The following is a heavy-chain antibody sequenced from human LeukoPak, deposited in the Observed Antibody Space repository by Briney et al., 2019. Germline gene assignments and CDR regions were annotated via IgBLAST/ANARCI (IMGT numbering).Heavy chain of an antibody. CDR3: AKSQRNDQQVVQRIDY. V-gene: IGHV3-23*01. D-gene: IGHD2-2*01. CDR1: RFTFSTYA. J-gene: IGHJ4*02. Sequence: GGPLRLSCTASRFTFSTYAMSWVRQAPGKGLEWVSTISSSGDNTYYTGSVKGRFTTSRDNSKNSLYLQMSSLRAEDTAVYYCAKSQRNDQQVVQRIDYWGQGTLVTVSS. CDR2: ISSSGDNT.